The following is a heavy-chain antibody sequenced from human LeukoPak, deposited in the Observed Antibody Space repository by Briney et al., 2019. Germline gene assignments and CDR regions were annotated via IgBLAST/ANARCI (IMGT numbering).Heavy chain of an antibody. CDR3: ARSVVGATRGGSD. CDR2: IHTSGST. CDR1: GGSISSGPYC. J-gene: IGHJ4*02. Sequence: SETLSLTCTVSGGSISSGPYCWSWIRQPAGKGLEWIGRIHTSGSTNYTPSLKSRVTVSVDTSKNQFSLKLSSVTAADTAVYYCARSVVGATRGGSDWGQGTLVTVSS. V-gene: IGHV4-61*02. D-gene: IGHD1-26*01.